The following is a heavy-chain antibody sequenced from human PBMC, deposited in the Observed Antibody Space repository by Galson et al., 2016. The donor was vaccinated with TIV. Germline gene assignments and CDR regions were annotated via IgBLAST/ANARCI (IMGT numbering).Heavy chain of an antibody. CDR1: GDTFSSFV. CDR3: ARGRGIYDSSGYFLFDH. J-gene: IGHJ5*02. V-gene: IGHV1-69*01. D-gene: IGHD3-22*01. Sequence: SCKASGDTFSSFVISWVRQAPGQGLEWMGGIIPLFGEAHYAQKFQGRVTISADESTTTAYLELSSLRSEDTAVYYCARGRGIYDSSGYFLFDHWGQGTLVTVSS. CDR2: IIPLFGEA.